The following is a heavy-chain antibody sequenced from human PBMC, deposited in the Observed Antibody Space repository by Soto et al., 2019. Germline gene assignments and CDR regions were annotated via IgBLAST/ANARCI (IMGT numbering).Heavy chain of an antibody. CDR2: ISAYNGNT. J-gene: IGHJ6*03. CDR1: GYTFTSYG. Sequence: GASVKVSCKASGYTFTSYGISWVRQAPGQGLERMGWISAYNGNTNYAQKLQGRVTMTTDTSTSTAYMELRSLRSDDTAVYYCARAIKVAAAGRGLNYYYYYMDVWGKGTTVTVSS. CDR3: ARAIKVAAAGRGLNYYYYYMDV. V-gene: IGHV1-18*01. D-gene: IGHD6-13*01.